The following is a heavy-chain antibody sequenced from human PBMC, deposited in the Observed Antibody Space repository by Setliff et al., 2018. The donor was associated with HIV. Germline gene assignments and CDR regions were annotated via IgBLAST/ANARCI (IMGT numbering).Heavy chain of an antibody. V-gene: IGHV1-69*13. CDR1: GGTLSNYV. CDR3: ARDQTGVAAAAFGGGSAWSDEGFDI. D-gene: IGHD6-13*01. CDR2: IIPMYNIP. Sequence: GASVKVSCKTSGGTLSNYVITWVRQAPGQGLEWMGMIIPMYNIPAYAQKFQGRVTFTADESTSTAYMELSSLSSGDTAVYYCARDQTGVAAAAFGGGSAWSDEGFDIWGQGTMVTVSS. J-gene: IGHJ3*02.